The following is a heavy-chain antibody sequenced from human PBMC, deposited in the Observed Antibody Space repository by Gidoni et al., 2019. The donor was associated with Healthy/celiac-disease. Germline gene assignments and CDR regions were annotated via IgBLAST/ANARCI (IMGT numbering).Heavy chain of an antibody. CDR1: GGSISSFY. CDR2: IYTSGST. CDR3: ARGKWKHNWFDP. V-gene: IGHV4-4*07. J-gene: IGHJ5*02. Sequence: QAQLQESGPGLVKPSETLSLTCTVSGGSISSFYRSWIRQPAGKGLEWIGRIYTSGSTNYNPSLKSRVTMSVDTSKNQFSLKRSSVTAADTAVYYCARGKWKHNWFDPWGQGTLVTVSS. D-gene: IGHD1-1*01.